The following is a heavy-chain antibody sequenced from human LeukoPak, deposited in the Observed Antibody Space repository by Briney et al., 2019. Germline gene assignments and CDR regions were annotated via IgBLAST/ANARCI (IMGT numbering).Heavy chain of an antibody. Sequence: GRSLRLSCAASGFTFSSYGMHWVRQAPGKGLEWVAVIWYDGSNKYYADSVKGRFTISRDNSKNTLYLQMNSLRAEDTAVYYCARSPDNWNYDYWGQGTLVTVSS. CDR3: ARSPDNWNYDY. CDR1: GFTFSSYG. CDR2: IWYDGSNK. V-gene: IGHV3-33*01. J-gene: IGHJ4*02. D-gene: IGHD1-7*01.